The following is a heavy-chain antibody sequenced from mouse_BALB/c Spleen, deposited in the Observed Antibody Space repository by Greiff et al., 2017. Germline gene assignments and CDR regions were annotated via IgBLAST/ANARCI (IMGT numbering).Heavy chain of an antibody. CDR1: GYTFTDYA. V-gene: IGHV1S137*01. CDR2: ISTYYGDA. CDR3: ARSQLGRGDY. J-gene: IGHJ2*01. D-gene: IGHD4-1*02. Sequence: VQLQQSGAELVRPGVSVKISCKGSGYTFTDYAMHWVKQSHAKSLEWIGVISTYYGDASYNQKFKGKATMTVDKSSSTAYMELSSLASEDSAVYYCARSQLGRGDYWGQGTTLTVSS.